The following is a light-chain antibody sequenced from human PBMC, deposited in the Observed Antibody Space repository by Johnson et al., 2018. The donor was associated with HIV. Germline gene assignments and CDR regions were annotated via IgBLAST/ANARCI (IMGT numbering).Light chain of an antibody. CDR2: QTN. J-gene: IGLJ1*01. CDR3: GKWDSRLRAYS. V-gene: IGLV1-51*02. Sequence: QSVLTQPPSVSAAPGQRVTISCSGSSSNIGNFYVSWYQQLPETAPKLLIYQTNDRPSRIPDRFSGSKSGTSATLAITGLQSGDEADSYCGKWDSRLRAYSFGTVTKVTVL. CDR1: SSNIGNFY.